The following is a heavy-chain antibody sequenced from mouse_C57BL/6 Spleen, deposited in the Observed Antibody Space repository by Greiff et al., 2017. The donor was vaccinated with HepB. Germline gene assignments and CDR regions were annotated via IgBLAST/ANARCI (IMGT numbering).Heavy chain of an antibody. J-gene: IGHJ1*03. V-gene: IGHV1-69*01. CDR2: IDPSDSYT. CDR3: ARTFITTVVATGYFDV. CDR1: GYTFTSYW. Sequence: VQLQQPGAELVMPGASVKLSCKASGYTFTSYWMHWVKQRPGQGLEWIGEIDPSDSYTNYNQKFKGKSTLTVDKSSSTAYMQLSSLTSEDSAVYYCARTFITTVVATGYFDVWGTGTTVTVSS. D-gene: IGHD1-1*01.